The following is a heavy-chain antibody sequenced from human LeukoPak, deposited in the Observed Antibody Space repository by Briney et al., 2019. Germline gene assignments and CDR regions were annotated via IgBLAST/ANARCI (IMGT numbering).Heavy chain of an antibody. CDR1: GYTFTSYA. CDR2: INAGNGST. V-gene: IGHV1-3*01. CDR3: AREGALSWFDP. D-gene: IGHD1-26*01. J-gene: IGHJ5*02. Sequence: ASVKVSCKASGYTFTSYAMHWVRQAPGQRLEWMGCINAGNGSTKYSQKFQGRVTITRDTSARTAHMELSSLRSEDTAVYYCAREGALSWFDPWGQGTLVTVSS.